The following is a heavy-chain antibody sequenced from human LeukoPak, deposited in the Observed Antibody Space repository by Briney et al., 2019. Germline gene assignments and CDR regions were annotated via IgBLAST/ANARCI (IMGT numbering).Heavy chain of an antibody. D-gene: IGHD1/OR15-1a*01. J-gene: IGHJ4*02. CDR1: GFTFSSYG. CDR3: AKGEQGVDY. CDR2: MSGSGGST. Sequence: GGSLRLSCAASGFTFSSYGMHWVRQAPGKGLEWVSAMSGSGGSTHYADSVKGRFTISRDNSKNTLFLQMNSLRAEDTAVYYCAKGEQGVDYWGQGTLVTVSS. V-gene: IGHV3-23*01.